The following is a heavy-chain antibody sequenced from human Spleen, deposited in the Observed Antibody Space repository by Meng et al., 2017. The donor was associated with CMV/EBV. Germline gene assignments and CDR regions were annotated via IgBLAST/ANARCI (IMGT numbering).Heavy chain of an antibody. J-gene: IGHJ5*02. CDR2: TYYTSRWLN. V-gene: IGHV6-1*01. CDR1: DSVSINTAA. CDR3: ARESTLLPYNWFDP. Sequence: DSVSINTAAWNWIRQSPSRGLEWLGRTYYTSRWLNDYAESVRGRILIHPDTSKNQFSLQLKSVTPEDTAVYYCARESTLLPYNWFDPWGQGILVTVSS.